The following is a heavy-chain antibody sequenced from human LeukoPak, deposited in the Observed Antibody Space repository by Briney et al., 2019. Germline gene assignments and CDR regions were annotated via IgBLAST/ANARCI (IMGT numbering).Heavy chain of an antibody. CDR2: IRYDGSNK. J-gene: IGHJ3*01. V-gene: IGHV3-30*02. CDR3: AKVRSNHYDSSGYYFACDF. Sequence: GGSLRLSCAASGFTLSSYGMHWVRQAPGKGLEGVAFIRYDGSNKYYADSVKGRFTISRDNSKNTLYLQMNSLRAEDTAASYCAKVRSNHYDSSGYYFACDFWGQGAMVTVSS. CDR1: GFTLSSYG. D-gene: IGHD3-22*01.